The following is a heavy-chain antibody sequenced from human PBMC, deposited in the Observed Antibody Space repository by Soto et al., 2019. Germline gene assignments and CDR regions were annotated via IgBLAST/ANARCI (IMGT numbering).Heavy chain of an antibody. V-gene: IGHV3-48*02. J-gene: IGHJ6*02. CDR1: GFTLSSYS. D-gene: IGHD2-2*01. Sequence: PGGSLRLSCAASGFTLSSYSMNWVRQAPGKGLEWVSYISSSSSTIYYADSVKGRFTISRDNAKNSLYLQMNSLRDEDTAVYYCARIDASDYYYYGMDVWGQGTTVTVSS. CDR3: ARIDASDYYYYGMDV. CDR2: ISSSSSTI.